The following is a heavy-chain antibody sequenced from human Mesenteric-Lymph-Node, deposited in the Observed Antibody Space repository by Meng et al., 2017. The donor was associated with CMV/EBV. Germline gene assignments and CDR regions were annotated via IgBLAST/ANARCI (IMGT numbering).Heavy chain of an antibody. V-gene: IGHV3-23*03. CDR2: IYNDASRT. CDR1: GFIVSNYA. J-gene: IGHJ4*02. Sequence: GESLKISCEASGFIVSNYAMSWVRLAPGKGPEWVSVIYNDASRTFYADSVKGRFTISRDDSKDTVYLQMSSLRAEDTAVYYCAKNAKLSSGYLDYWGQGTLVTVSS. D-gene: IGHD6-6*01. CDR3: AKNAKLSSGYLDY.